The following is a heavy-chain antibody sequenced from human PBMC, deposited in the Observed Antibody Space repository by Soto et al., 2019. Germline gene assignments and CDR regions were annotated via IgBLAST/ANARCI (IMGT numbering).Heavy chain of an antibody. V-gene: IGHV3-7*01. D-gene: IGHD1-1*01. CDR3: AKSEGYSFDI. J-gene: IGHJ3*02. Sequence: EVQLVESGGGLVQTGGSLGLSCAASGFTFSSHWMSWVRQAPGKGLEWVANIRQDGREEQYSDTVKGRFTLSRDNAKNSLYLQMNGLRVEDTAVYYCAKSEGYSFDIRGQGTMVTVSS. CDR2: IRQDGREE. CDR1: GFTFSSHW.